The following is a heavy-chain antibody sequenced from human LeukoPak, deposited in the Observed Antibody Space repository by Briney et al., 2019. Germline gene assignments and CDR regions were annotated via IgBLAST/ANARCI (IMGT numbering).Heavy chain of an antibody. CDR3: ATYYYDSSEEYFQH. Sequence: SVKVSCKASGCTFSSYAISWVRQAPGQGLEWMGRIIPIFGTANYAQKFQGRVTITADKSTSTAYMELSSLRSEDTAVYYCATYYYDSSEEYFQHWGQGTLVTLSS. CDR2: IIPIFGTA. V-gene: IGHV1-69*06. CDR1: GCTFSSYA. J-gene: IGHJ1*01. D-gene: IGHD3-22*01.